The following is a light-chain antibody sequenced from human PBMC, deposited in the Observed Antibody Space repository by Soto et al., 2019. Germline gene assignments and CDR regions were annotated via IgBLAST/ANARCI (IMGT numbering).Light chain of an antibody. V-gene: IGKV3-20*01. J-gene: IGKJ4*01. CDR1: QSVSSY. CDR3: QQYGGSLT. CDR2: GAS. Sequence: EIVLTQSPATLSLSPGERATLSCRASQSVSSYLAWYQQKPGQAPRLLIYGASTRATGIPDRFSGTGSGKDFTLTISRLEPEDFALYYCQQYGGSLTFGGGTKVDIK.